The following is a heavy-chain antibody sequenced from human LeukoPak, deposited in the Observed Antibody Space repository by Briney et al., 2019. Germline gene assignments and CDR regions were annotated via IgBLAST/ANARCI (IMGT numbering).Heavy chain of an antibody. Sequence: PSETLSLTCTVSGGSISSYYWSWIRQPPGKGLEWIGYIYYSGSTNYSPSLKSRVTISVDTSKNQFSLKLSSVTAADTAVYYCARLMIVVAPYYYYGMDVWGQGTTVTVSS. CDR2: IYYSGST. CDR1: GGSISSYY. V-gene: IGHV4-59*12. J-gene: IGHJ6*02. D-gene: IGHD3-22*01. CDR3: ARLMIVVAPYYYYGMDV.